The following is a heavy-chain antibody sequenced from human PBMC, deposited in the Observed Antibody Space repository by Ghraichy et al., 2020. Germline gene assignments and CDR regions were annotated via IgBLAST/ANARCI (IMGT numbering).Heavy chain of an antibody. J-gene: IGHJ3*02. CDR1: GFTFSSYA. D-gene: IGHD2-15*01. CDR3: AKTYCSGSSCYSGDAFDI. CDR2: ISGSGGST. V-gene: IGHV3-23*01. Sequence: GGSLRLSCAASGFTFSSYAMSWVRQAPGKGLEWVSAISGSGGSTYYADSVKGRFTISRDNSKNTLYLQMNSLRAEDTAVYYCAKTYCSGSSCYSGDAFDIWGQGTMVTVSS.